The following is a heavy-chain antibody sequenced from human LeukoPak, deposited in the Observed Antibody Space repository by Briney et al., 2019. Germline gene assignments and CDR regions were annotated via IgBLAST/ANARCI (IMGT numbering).Heavy chain of an antibody. J-gene: IGHJ5*02. CDR2: ISGTYST. D-gene: IGHD3-10*01. CDR1: GFTFSSYA. V-gene: IGHV3-23*01. CDR3: AKNLSGSSCP. Sequence: GGSLRLPCAGSGFTFSSYAMTWVRQAPGKGLEWVSIISGTYSTWYAASVTGRFTISRDNSKDTLFLQMTSLRAEDTAVYYCAKNLSGSSCPWGQGTLVTLSS.